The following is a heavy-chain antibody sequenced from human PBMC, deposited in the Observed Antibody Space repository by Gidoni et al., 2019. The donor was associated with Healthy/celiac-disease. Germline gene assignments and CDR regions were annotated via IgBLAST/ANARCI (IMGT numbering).Heavy chain of an antibody. CDR1: GYTFTSYA. Sequence: QVQLVQSGAEVKKPGASVKVSCKASGYTFTSYAMHWVRQAPGQRLEWMGWINAGNGNTKYSQKFQGRVTITRDTSASTAYMELSSLRSEDTAVYYCARDLGYSSSWYPGYWGQGTLVTVSS. CDR2: INAGNGNT. V-gene: IGHV1-3*01. D-gene: IGHD6-13*01. J-gene: IGHJ4*02. CDR3: ARDLGYSSSWYPGY.